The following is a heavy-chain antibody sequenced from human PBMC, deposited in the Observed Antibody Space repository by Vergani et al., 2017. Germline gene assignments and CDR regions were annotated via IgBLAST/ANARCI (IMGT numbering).Heavy chain of an antibody. CDR3: ARLYGRDSSGRKYFDY. D-gene: IGHD3-22*01. CDR2: IHPADSDT. J-gene: IGHJ4*02. Sequence: EVQLVQSGAEVKKPGESLKISCQISGYSFTNYWIGWVRQMPGKGLEWMGIIHPADSDTRYSPSFQGQVTISVAKSISTAYLQRSSLRASDSAMYYCARLYGRDSSGRKYFDYWGQGTLVTVSS. V-gene: IGHV5-51*01. CDR1: GYSFTNYW.